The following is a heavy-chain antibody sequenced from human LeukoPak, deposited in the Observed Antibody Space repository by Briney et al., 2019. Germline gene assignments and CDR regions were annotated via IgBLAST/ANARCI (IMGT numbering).Heavy chain of an antibody. CDR1: GGSVSSYY. D-gene: IGHD4-17*01. J-gene: IGHJ5*02. Sequence: PWETLSLTCSVSGGSVSSYYWGWIRQPPGKGLKWIGYIYYGGTTYYNPSLKSRVTISVDTSSNHVSLRLTSVTATDTAVYFCARRGCCGHYGGWFNLWGPGTLVTVSS. CDR3: ARRGCCGHYGGWFNL. CDR2: IYYGGTT. V-gene: IGHV4-59*08.